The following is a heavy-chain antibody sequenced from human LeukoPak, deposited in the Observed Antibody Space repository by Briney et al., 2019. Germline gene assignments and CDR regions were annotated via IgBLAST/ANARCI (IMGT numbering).Heavy chain of an antibody. Sequence: SVKVSCKASGGTFSSYAFSWVRQAPGQGLEWMGGIIPIVGTTNYAQMFQGRVTITADESTSTAYMELSSLRSEDTAVYYCARDRGSSGYRAWYFDLWGRGTLVTVSS. CDR2: IIPIVGTT. D-gene: IGHD3-22*01. CDR3: ARDRGSSGYRAWYFDL. V-gene: IGHV1-69*01. CDR1: GGTFSSYA. J-gene: IGHJ2*01.